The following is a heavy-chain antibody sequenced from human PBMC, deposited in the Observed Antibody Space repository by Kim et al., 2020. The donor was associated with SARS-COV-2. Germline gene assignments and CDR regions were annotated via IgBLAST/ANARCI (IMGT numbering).Heavy chain of an antibody. J-gene: IGHJ6*02. D-gene: IGHD3-3*01. CDR1: GFTFSNYD. V-gene: IGHV3-30*03. Sequence: GGSLRLSCAASGFTFSNYDMHWVRQTPGKGLEWVAGVSFDGSNKHYADSVKGRFTISRDNARNTLCLQMSSLRLEDTAVYYCAHIAWVQFLKMDVWGQGTTVTVS. CDR3: AHIAWVQFLKMDV. CDR2: VSFDGSNK.